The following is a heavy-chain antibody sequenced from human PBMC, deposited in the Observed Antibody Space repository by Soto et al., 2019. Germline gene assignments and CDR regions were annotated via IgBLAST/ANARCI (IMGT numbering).Heavy chain of an antibody. CDR3: VKDKGSGSGSSSLLDY. J-gene: IGHJ4*02. Sequence: GGSLRLSCAASGFNFDDHAMHWVRQAPGKGPEWISGISWNGDNIDYADSVKGRFTISRDNAKNSLYVQMNSLRAEDTAIYYCVKDKGSGSGSSSLLDYWGQGTPVTAPQ. D-gene: IGHD1-26*01. V-gene: IGHV3-9*01. CDR1: GFNFDDHA. CDR2: ISWNGDNI.